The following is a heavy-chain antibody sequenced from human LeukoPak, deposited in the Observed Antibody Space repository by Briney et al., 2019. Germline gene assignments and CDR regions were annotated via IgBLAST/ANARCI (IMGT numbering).Heavy chain of an antibody. CDR2: ISAYNGNT. V-gene: IGHV1-18*01. J-gene: IGHJ6*03. Sequence: ASVKVSCKASGYTFTSYGISWVRQAPGQGLEWMGWISAYNGNTNYAQKLQGRVTMTTDTSTSTAYMELRSLRSDDTAVYYCASFDRYYYYMDVWGKGTTVTVSS. CDR1: GYTFTSYG. CDR3: ASFDRYYYYMDV.